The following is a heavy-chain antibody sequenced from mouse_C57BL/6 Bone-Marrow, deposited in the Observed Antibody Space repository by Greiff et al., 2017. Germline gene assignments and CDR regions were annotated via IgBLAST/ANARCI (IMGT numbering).Heavy chain of an antibody. Sequence: VQLKESGPVLVKPGASVKMSCKASGYSFTDYYMNWVKQSHGKSLEWIGVINPYNGGTSYNQKFKGKATLTVDKSSSTAYLELNSLTSEDSAIYYCYYDGNYYFDYWGQGTTLTVSS. CDR3: YYDGNYYFDY. D-gene: IGHD2-1*01. CDR1: GYSFTDYY. CDR2: INPYNGGT. J-gene: IGHJ2*01. V-gene: IGHV1-19*01.